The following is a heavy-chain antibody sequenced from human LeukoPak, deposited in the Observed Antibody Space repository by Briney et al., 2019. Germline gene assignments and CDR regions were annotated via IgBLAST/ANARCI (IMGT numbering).Heavy chain of an antibody. CDR2: ISGSGGST. J-gene: IGHJ4*02. V-gene: IGHV3-23*01. Sequence: PGGSLRLSRAASGFTFSSYAMSWVRQAPGKGLEWVSAISGSGGSTYYADSVKGRFTISRDNSKNTLYLQMNSLRAEDTAVYYCAKGQTFGGVIVIPAFDYWGQGTLVTVSS. CDR3: AKGQTFGGVIVIPAFDY. CDR1: GFTFSSYA. D-gene: IGHD3-16*02.